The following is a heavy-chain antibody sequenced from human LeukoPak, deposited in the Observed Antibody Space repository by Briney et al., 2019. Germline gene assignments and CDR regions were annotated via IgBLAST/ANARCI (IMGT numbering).Heavy chain of an antibody. D-gene: IGHD3-16*02. CDR3: ARAGGGQYDYVWGSYRYYFDY. V-gene: IGHV1-8*03. Sequence: ASVKVSCKASGYTFTSYDINWVRQATGRGLEWMGWMNPNSGNTGYAQRFQGRVTITRNTSISTAYMELSSLRSEDTAVYYCARAGGGQYDYVWGSYRYYFDYWGQGTLVTVSS. CDR2: MNPNSGNT. J-gene: IGHJ4*02. CDR1: GYTFTSYD.